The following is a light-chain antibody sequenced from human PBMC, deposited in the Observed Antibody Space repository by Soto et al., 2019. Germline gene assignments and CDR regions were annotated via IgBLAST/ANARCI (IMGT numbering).Light chain of an antibody. CDR3: QQYGSSGTV. J-gene: IGKJ5*01. V-gene: IGKV3-20*01. CDR1: QSVTSNY. Sequence: VLTQSRGTLSLSPGERATLSCRASQSVTSNYLAWYQQKPGQAPRLLIYGASTRATGIPDRFSGSGSGTDFTLTISRLEPEDFAVYYCQQYGSSGTVFGQGTRLEIK. CDR2: GAS.